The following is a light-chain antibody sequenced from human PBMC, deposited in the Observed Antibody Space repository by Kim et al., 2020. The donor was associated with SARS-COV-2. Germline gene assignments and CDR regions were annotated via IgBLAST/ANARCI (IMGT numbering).Light chain of an antibody. J-gene: IGKJ2*01. CDR3: HQRSDWPNT. V-gene: IGKV3-11*01. Sequence: VAPSGRSPPSLRARQRVGSYLACYHQKRGQAPRLLMYDVSNRATGIPARFSGSGSGTDFTLTISGLEPEDFALYYCHQRSDWPNTFGQGTKLEI. CDR1: QRVGSY. CDR2: DVS.